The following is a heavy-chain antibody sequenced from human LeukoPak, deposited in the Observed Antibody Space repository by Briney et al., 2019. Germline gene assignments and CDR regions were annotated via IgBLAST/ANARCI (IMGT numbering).Heavy chain of an antibody. D-gene: IGHD4-23*01. Sequence: GGSLRLSCAASGFTFSSYSMNWVRQAPGKGLEWVSSISSSSSYIYYADSVKGRFTISRDNAKNSLYLQMDRLRAEDTAVYYCARRDYGGNSKRGYYFDYWGQGTLVTVSS. CDR3: ARRDYGGNSKRGYYFDY. CDR1: GFTFSSYS. J-gene: IGHJ4*02. V-gene: IGHV3-21*04. CDR2: ISSSSSYI.